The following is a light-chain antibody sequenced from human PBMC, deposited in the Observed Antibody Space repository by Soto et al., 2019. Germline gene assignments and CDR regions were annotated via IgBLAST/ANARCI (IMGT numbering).Light chain of an antibody. J-gene: IGKJ5*01. CDR3: QQYHRYPIT. CDR1: QSISSW. Sequence: DIQMTQSPSTLSASLGDRVTITCRASQSISSWLAWYQQKPGKAPKLLSDDASNLESGVPSRFSGSGSGTEFTLTISSLQPDDFATYYCQQYHRYPITFGQGTRLEIK. CDR2: DAS. V-gene: IGKV1-5*01.